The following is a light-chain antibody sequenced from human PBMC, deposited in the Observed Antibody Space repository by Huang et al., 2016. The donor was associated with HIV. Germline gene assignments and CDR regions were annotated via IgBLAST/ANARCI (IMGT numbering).Light chain of an antibody. J-gene: IGKJ3*01. CDR1: QSVSSSN. CDR2: GAS. CDR3: QEYGT. V-gene: IGKV3-20*01. Sequence: EIVLAQSPGTRSLSPGERATLSCRASQSVSSSNVAWYQQKPGQAPRLLIYGASSRATGIPDSFSGSGSGTDFTLTISRLEPEDFAVYYCQEYGTFGPGTKVDIK.